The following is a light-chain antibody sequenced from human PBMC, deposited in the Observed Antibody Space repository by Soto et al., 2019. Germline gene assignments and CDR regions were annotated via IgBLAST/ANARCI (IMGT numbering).Light chain of an antibody. CDR1: SSDVGGYNY. J-gene: IGLJ2*01. V-gene: IGLV2-14*01. CDR3: SSYTSSSTVV. CDR2: DVS. Sequence: QSALTQPASVSGSPGQSITISCTGTSSDVGGYNYVSWYQQHPGKAPKLMIYDVSNRPSGVSNRFSGSKSGNTASLTISGLQAEDVADYYCSSYTSSSTVVFGGGPTVTVL.